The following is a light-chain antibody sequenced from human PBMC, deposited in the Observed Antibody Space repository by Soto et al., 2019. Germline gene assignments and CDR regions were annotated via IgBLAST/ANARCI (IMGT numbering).Light chain of an antibody. CDR1: QSIGSDS. Sequence: EIVLTQSPGTLSLSPGQRATLSCRASQSIGSDSLAWYQQKPGQAPRLLIYDTSTRATGIPDRFGGSGSGTVFTLTISRLEPEDFAVYSCQQSGSSLWTFGQGTKVEIK. J-gene: IGKJ1*01. CDR2: DTS. V-gene: IGKV3-20*01. CDR3: QQSGSSLWT.